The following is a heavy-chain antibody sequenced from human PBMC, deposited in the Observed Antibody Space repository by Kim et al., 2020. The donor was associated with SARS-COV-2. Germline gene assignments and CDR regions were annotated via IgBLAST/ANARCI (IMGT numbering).Heavy chain of an antibody. V-gene: IGHV5-10-1*01. Sequence: GESLKISCKGSGYSFTSYWISWVRQMPGKGLEWMGRIDPSDSYTNYSPSFQGHVTISADKSISTAYLQWSSLKASDTAMYYCARGITIFGRWGGAGGDYWGQGTLVTVSS. D-gene: IGHD3-3*01. CDR3: ARGITIFGRWGGAGGDY. CDR2: IDPSDSYT. J-gene: IGHJ4*02. CDR1: GYSFTSYW.